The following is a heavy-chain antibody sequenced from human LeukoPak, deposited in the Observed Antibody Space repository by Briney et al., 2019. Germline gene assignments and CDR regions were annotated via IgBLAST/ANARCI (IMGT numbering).Heavy chain of an antibody. CDR3: ARDGSCNSGSFFDS. J-gene: IGHJ4*02. Sequence: GGSLRLSCAASGFTFSSYEMNWVRQGPGKGPEWVSYISSSGDTVFYGYSLNGRFTICRDNAKNSLYLQINNLRAEDTSVYYCARDGSCNSGSFFDSWGQGTLVTVSS. CDR2: ISSSGDTV. V-gene: IGHV3-48*03. CDR1: GFTFSSYE. D-gene: IGHD1-26*01.